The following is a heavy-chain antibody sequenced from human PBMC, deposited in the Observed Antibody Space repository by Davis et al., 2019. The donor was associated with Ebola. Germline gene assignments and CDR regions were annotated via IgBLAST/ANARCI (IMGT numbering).Heavy chain of an antibody. CDR3: AREPYDSSGSYGMDV. CDR2: MTPSSGNT. Sequence: AASVKVSCKASGYSFNSYDINWVRQATGQGPEWMGWMTPSSGNTGFAQKFQGRVTMTRDTSISTAYMELSSLRSEDTAVYYCAREPYDSSGSYGMDVWGKGTTVTVSS. J-gene: IGHJ6*04. CDR1: GYSFNSYD. D-gene: IGHD3-22*01. V-gene: IGHV1-8*01.